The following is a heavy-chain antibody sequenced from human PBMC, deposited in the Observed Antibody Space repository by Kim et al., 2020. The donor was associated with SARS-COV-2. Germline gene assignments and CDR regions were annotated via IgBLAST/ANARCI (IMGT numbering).Heavy chain of an antibody. V-gene: IGHV3-48*02. J-gene: IGHJ4*02. CDR2: SSSTI. Sequence: SSSTIYYADSVKGRFTISRDNAKNSLYLQMNSLRDEDTAVYYCARDTYGYWGQGTLVTVSS. CDR3: ARDTYGY. D-gene: IGHD4-17*01.